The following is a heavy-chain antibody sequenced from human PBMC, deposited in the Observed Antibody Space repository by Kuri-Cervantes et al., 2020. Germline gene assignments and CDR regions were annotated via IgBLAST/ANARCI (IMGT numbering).Heavy chain of an antibody. CDR3: ARLPYSGDDYFDY. D-gene: IGHD5-12*01. CDR2: IKQDGSEK. J-gene: IGHJ4*02. Sequence: GESLKISCAASGFTFSNYWMSWVRQAPGKGLEWVANIKQDGSEKYYVDSVKGRFTISRDNAKNSLYLQMNSLRAEDTVVYYCARLPYSGDDYFDYWGQGTLVTVSS. CDR1: GFTFSNYW. V-gene: IGHV3-7*01.